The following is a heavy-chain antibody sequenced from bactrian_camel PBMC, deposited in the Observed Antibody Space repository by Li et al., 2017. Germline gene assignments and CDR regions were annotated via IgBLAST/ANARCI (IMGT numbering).Heavy chain of an antibody. CDR2: IYTGGSPP. CDR1: GFGFSSHA. D-gene: IGHD4*01. Sequence: HVQLVESGGGLVQPGGSLRLSCAASGFGFSSHAMDWVRQAPGKGLEWVSNIYTGGSPPDYSDSVKGRFTISRDNAKNTLYLQMNSLKIEDTSAYYCAAETATFELDPLQYGYWSQWTQVTV. J-gene: IGHJ4*01. V-gene: IGHV3S7*01. CDR3: AAETATFELDPLQYGY.